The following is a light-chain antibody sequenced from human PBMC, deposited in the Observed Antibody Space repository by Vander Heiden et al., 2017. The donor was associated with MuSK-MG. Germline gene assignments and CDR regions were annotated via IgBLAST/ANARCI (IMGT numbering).Light chain of an antibody. CDR1: SSNLGNNA. CDR2: YDD. Sequence: QSVLTQPPSVSEAPRQRVTIPCSGSSSNLGNNAVNWYQQLPGKAPKLLIYYDDLLPSGVSDRFSGSKSGTSASLAISGLQSEDEADYYCAAWDDSLNGPHYVFGTGTKVTVL. J-gene: IGLJ1*01. CDR3: AAWDDSLNGPHYV. V-gene: IGLV1-36*01.